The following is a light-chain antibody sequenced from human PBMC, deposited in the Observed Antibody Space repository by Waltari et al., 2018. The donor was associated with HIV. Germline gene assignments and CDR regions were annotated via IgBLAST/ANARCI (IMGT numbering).Light chain of an antibody. CDR2: NNN. J-gene: IGLJ2*01. CDR3: AVWDDSVSGEVV. CDR1: NSNVGSYS. V-gene: IGLV1-44*01. Sequence: QSVLTQPPSASGTPGQRVPISCSGRNSNVGSYSVNLYRQVPGTAPKVLIYNNNQRPSGVPDRFSGSKSGNTASLAISGLRAEDEADYYCAVWDDSVSGEVVFGGGTKLTVL.